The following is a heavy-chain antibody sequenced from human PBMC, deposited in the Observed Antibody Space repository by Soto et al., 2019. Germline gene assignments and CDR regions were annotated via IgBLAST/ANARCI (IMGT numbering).Heavy chain of an antibody. Sequence: QVQLVQSGAEVKKPGASVKVSCKASGYTFTSYGISWVRQAPGQGLEWMGWISAYNGNTHYAQTLQGRVTMTTDTATSTAYLGLGSMGSDDTAVYYCASEYSCIWVHVDWFAPWGQVAQVTVSS. V-gene: IGHV1-18*01. J-gene: IGHJ5*02. CDR3: ASEYSCIWVHVDWFAP. CDR2: ISAYNGNT. D-gene: IGHD6-13*01. CDR1: GYTFTSYG.